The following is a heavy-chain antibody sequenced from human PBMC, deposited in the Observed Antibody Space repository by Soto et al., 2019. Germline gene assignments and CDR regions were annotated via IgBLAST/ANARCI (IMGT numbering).Heavy chain of an antibody. D-gene: IGHD1-1*01. J-gene: IGHJ3*02. CDR2: MSHSGGT. Sequence: QVQLQQWGAGLLKPSETLSLTCAVYGGSVNSGNYYWSWIRQPPGKGLEWIGEMSHSGGTHFNPSLKSRVTISVDTAKNQFSLKMRSVTAADTALYYCARVERGTATTVVDALDIWGPGTLVTVSS. V-gene: IGHV4-34*01. CDR1: GGSVNSGNYY. CDR3: ARVERGTATTVVDALDI.